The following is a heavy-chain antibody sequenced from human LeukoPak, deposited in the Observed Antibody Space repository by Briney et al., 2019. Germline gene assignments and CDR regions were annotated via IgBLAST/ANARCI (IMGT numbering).Heavy chain of an antibody. J-gene: IGHJ4*02. Sequence: GGSLRLSCGASGFTFSNYGMHWVRQAPGKGLEWVAVISYDGSNKYYADSVKGRFTISRDNSKNTLYLQMNSLRAEDTAVYYCARETEAFDYWGQGTLVTVSS. V-gene: IGHV3-30*19. CDR3: ARETEAFDY. CDR2: ISYDGSNK. CDR1: GFTFSNYG.